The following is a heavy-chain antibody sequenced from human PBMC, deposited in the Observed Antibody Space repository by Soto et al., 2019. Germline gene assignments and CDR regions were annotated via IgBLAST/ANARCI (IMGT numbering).Heavy chain of an antibody. D-gene: IGHD3-22*01. CDR2: ISAYNGNT. CDR3: ARGYYDSSGPNYYYYGMDV. Sequence: ASVKVSCKASGYTFTSYGISWVRQAPGQGLEWMGWISAYNGNTNYAQKLQGRVTMTTDTSTSTAYMELRSLRSDDTAVYYCARGYYDSSGPNYYYYGMDVWGKGTTVTVSS. V-gene: IGHV1-18*01. CDR1: GYTFTSYG. J-gene: IGHJ6*04.